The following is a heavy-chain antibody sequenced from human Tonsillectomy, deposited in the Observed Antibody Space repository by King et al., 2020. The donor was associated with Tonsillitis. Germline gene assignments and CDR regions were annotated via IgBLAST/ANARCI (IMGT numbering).Heavy chain of an antibody. V-gene: IGHV3-53*01. CDR2: VYSGGST. J-gene: IGHJ3*02. Sequence: VQLVESGGGLIQPGGSLRLSCAVSGFTVSSNYMSWVRQAPGKGLEWVSLVYSGGSTYYADSVKGRFTISRDNSKNTLFLQMNSLRAGDTAVYYCARDGFYYDILTGYQDAFDIWGQGTMVTVSS. CDR3: ARDGFYYDILTGYQDAFDI. CDR1: GFTVSSNY. D-gene: IGHD3-9*01.